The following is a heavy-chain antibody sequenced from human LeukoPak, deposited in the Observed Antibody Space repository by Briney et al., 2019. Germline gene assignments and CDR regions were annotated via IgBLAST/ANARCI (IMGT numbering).Heavy chain of an antibody. V-gene: IGHV4-59*01. CDR3: ARARYYYDSSGYYYPHYFDY. J-gene: IGHJ4*02. D-gene: IGHD3-22*01. Sequence: PSETLSLTCTVSGGSISSYYWSWIRQPPGKGLEGIGYIYYSGSTNYNPSLKSRVTISVDTSKNQFSLKLSSVTAADTAVYYCARARYYYDSSGYYYPHYFDYWGQGTLVTVSS. CDR2: IYYSGST. CDR1: GGSISSYY.